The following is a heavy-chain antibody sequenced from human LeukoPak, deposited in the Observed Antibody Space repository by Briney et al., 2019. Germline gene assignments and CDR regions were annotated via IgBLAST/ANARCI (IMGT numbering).Heavy chain of an antibody. CDR1: GYTFTSYG. CDR2: ISAYNGNT. CDR3: ARDHEPIVVVPAQGFDAFDI. V-gene: IGHV1-18*01. J-gene: IGHJ3*02. D-gene: IGHD2-2*01. Sequence: GASVKVSCKASGYTFTSYGISWVRQAPGQGLEWMGWISAYNGNTNYAQKLQGRVTMTTDTSTSTAYMELRSLRSDDTAVYYCARDHEPIVVVPAQGFDAFDIWGQGTMVTVSS.